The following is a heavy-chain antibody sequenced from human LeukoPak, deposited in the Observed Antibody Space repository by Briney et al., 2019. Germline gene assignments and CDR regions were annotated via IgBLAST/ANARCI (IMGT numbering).Heavy chain of an antibody. Sequence: GGSLRLSCAASGFTFSSYTMSWVRQAPGKGLEWVSAISGSGGSTYYADSVKGRFTISRDNSKNTLYLQMNSLRAEDTAVYYCARYDFRRAQFDYWGQGTLVTVSS. J-gene: IGHJ4*02. CDR2: ISGSGGST. V-gene: IGHV3-23*01. CDR3: ARYDFRRAQFDY. CDR1: GFTFSSYT. D-gene: IGHD3-3*01.